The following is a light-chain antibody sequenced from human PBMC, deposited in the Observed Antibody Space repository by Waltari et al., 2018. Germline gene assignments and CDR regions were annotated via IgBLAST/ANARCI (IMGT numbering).Light chain of an antibody. V-gene: IGKV1-17*03. Sequence: TWGRSQGISNYLAWFQQKPGEVPKRLIYAASSLQSGVPSRFSGSGSGTEFTLTISSLQPEDFATYYCLQHNSFPITFGQGTRLDIK. CDR2: AAS. CDR3: LQHNSFPIT. CDR1: QGISNY. J-gene: IGKJ5*01.